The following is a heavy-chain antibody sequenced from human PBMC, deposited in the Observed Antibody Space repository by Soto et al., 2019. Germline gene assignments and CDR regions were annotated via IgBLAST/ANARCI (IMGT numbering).Heavy chain of an antibody. CDR2: IYYIGST. D-gene: IGHD3-10*01. Sequence: SETLSLTCTVSGGSISGYYWSWLRQPPGKGLEWIGHIYYIGSTNYNPSLKSRVTISLDTSKNQFSLKLSSVTAADTAVYYCARAYGYYFDYWGQGTLVTVSS. CDR3: ARAYGYYFDY. V-gene: IGHV4-59*01. CDR1: GGSISGYY. J-gene: IGHJ4*02.